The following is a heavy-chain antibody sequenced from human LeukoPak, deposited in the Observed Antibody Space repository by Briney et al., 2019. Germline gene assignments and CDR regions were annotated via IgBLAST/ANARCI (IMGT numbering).Heavy chain of an antibody. CDR2: IYYSGST. D-gene: IGHD3-10*01. CDR1: GDSFSNKY. J-gene: IGHJ6*03. V-gene: IGHV4-39*07. Sequence: PSETLSLTCTVSGDSFSNKYWTWIRQPPGKGLEWIGSIYYSGSTYYNPSLKSRVTISVDTSKNQFSLKLSSVTAADTAVYYCLLRGSGSFYYYYYYMDVWGKGTTVTVSS. CDR3: LLRGSGSFYYYYYYMDV.